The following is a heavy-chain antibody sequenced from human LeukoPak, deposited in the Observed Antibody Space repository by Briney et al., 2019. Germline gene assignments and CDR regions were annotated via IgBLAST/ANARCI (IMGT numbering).Heavy chain of an antibody. V-gene: IGHV4-61*02. CDR2: IYTSGST. J-gene: IGHJ1*01. CDR3: AREGSVAAGYFQR. Sequence: MPSQTLSLTCTVSGGSINSGSYYWTWIRQPAGKGLEWIGRIYTSGSTNYNPSLRGRVTISADTSTNQFSLRLSSVTAADTAVYYCAREGSVAAGYFQRWGQGTLVAVS. CDR1: GGSINSGSYY. D-gene: IGHD6-19*01.